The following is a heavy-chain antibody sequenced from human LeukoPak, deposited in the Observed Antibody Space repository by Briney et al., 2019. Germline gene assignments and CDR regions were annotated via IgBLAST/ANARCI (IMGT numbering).Heavy chain of an antibody. J-gene: IGHJ2*01. CDR2: IVVGSGNT. V-gene: IGHV1-58*02. CDR3: AAGLGEPYWYFDL. CDR1: GFTFTSSA. D-gene: IGHD3-16*01. Sequence: GASVKVSCKASGFTFTSSAMQWVRQARGQRLEWIGWIVVGSGNTNYAQKFQERVTITRDMSTSTAYMELNSLRSEDTAVYYCAAGLGEPYWYFDLWGRGTLVTASS.